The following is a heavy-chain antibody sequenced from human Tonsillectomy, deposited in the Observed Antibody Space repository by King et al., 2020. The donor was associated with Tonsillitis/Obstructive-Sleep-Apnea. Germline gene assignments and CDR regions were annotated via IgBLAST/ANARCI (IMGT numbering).Heavy chain of an antibody. CDR1: GGSISSNY. D-gene: IGHD4-11*01. CDR2: IYYSGST. J-gene: IGHJ2*01. CDR3: ARDPHYDYTWYFDL. V-gene: IGHV4-59*01. Sequence: VQLQESGPGLVKPSETLSLTCSVSGGSISSNYWSWIRQPPGKGLDWIGYIYYSGSTYYNPSLKSRVTISVDTFKNQFSLRLSSVTAADTAVYYCARDPHYDYTWYFDLWGRGTLVTVSS.